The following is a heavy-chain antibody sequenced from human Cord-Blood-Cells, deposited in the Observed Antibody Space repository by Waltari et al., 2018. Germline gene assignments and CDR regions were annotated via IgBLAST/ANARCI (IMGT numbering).Heavy chain of an antibody. CDR2: INHSGST. CDR3: ARGIAAAGTLYYYYGMDV. Sequence: QVQLQQWGAGLLKPSETLSLTCAVYGGSFSGYYWSWFRRPPGTGLEWIGEINHSGSTNYNPSLKSRVTISVDTSKNQFSLKLSSVTAADTAVYYCARGIAAAGTLYYYYGMDVWGQGTTVTVSS. CDR1: GGSFSGYY. J-gene: IGHJ6*02. V-gene: IGHV4-34*01. D-gene: IGHD6-13*01.